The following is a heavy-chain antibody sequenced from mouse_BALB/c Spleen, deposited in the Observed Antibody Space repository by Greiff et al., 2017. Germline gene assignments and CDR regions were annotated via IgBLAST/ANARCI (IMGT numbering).Heavy chain of an antibody. CDR1: GYTFTDYA. Sequence: VQVVESGPEVVRPGVSVKISCKGSGYTFTDYAMHWVKQSHAKSLEWIGVISTYNGNTNYNQKFKGKATMTVDKSSSTAYMELARLTSEDSAIYYCARGAIYYGSIDYFDYWGQGTTLTVSS. D-gene: IGHD1-1*01. J-gene: IGHJ2*01. V-gene: IGHV1-67*01. CDR3: ARGAIYYGSIDYFDY. CDR2: ISTYNGNT.